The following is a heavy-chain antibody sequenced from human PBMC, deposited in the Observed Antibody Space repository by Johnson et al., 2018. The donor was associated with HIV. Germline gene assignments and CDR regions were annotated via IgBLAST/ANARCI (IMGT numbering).Heavy chain of an antibody. CDR3: AKDRWWEPTDAFDI. V-gene: IGHV3-9*01. J-gene: IGHJ3*02. Sequence: EVQLVESGGGLVQPGRSLRLSCAASGFTFDDYAMHWVRQAPGKGLEWVSGISWNSGSIGYADSVKGRFTISRDNANNSLYLQMNSLRAEDTALYYCAKDRWWEPTDAFDIWGQGTMVTVSS. D-gene: IGHD2-15*01. CDR2: ISWNSGSI. CDR1: GFTFDDYA.